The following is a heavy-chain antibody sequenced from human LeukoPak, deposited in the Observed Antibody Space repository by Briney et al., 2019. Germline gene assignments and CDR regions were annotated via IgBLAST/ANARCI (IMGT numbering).Heavy chain of an antibody. J-gene: IGHJ4*02. V-gene: IGHV4-38-2*02. D-gene: IGHD4-17*01. CDR1: GYSLSSGYY. CDR3: ARDYGGYGLFDY. Sequence: TSETLSLTCTVSGYSLSSGYYWGWIRQPPGKGLEWIGNIYHSGRTYYNPSLKSRVTISVDTSKNQFSLKLSSVTAADTAVYYCARDYGGYGLFDYWGQGTLVTVSS. CDR2: IYHSGRT.